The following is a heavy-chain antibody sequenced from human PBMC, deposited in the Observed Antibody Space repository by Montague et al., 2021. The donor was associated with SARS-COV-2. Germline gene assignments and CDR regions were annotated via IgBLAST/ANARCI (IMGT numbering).Heavy chain of an antibody. D-gene: IGHD3-10*01. J-gene: IGHJ6*03. CDR1: GTSFSGYY. Sequence: SETLSLTCAVHGTSFSGYYWNWIRQPPGKGLEWIGEINHGGSTKYSPSLKSRLTISADTSKNQFSLKLTSVPAADTAVYYCARLRDGVVPSPILGVGPYYSYYYMDVGGRGTTVTVSS. CDR3: ARLRDGVVPSPILGVGPYYSYYYMDV. V-gene: IGHV4-34*01. CDR2: INHGGST.